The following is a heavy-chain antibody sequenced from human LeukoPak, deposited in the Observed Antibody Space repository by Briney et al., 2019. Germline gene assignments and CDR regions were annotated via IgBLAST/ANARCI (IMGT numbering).Heavy chain of an antibody. J-gene: IGHJ4*02. V-gene: IGHV4-59*05. D-gene: IGHD3/OR15-3a*01. Sequence: SETLSLTCTVSGGSISSYYWSWIRQPPGKGLEWIGSIYYTGNTYHNASLKSRVTISIDTSKNQFSLKLTSVTAADTAVYYCAKQTGSGLFILPGGQGTLVTVSS. CDR2: IYYTGNT. CDR1: GGSISSYY. CDR3: AKQTGSGLFILP.